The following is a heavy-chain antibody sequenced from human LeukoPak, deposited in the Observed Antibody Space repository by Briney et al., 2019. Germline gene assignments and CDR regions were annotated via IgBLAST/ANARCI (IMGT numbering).Heavy chain of an antibody. CDR1: GGSISSGGYS. D-gene: IGHD5-18*01. V-gene: IGHV4-30-2*01. CDR3: ARGGYSYGWFDP. Sequence: SETLSRTCAVSGGSISSGGYSWSWIRQPPGKGLEWIGYIYHSGSTYYNPSLKSRVTISVDRSKNQFSLKLSSVTAADTAVYYCARGGYSYGWFDPWGQGTLVTVSS. J-gene: IGHJ5*02. CDR2: IYHSGST.